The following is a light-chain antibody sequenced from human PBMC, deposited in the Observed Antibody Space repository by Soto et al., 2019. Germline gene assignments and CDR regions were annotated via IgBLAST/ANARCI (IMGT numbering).Light chain of an antibody. CDR2: HVG. CDR3: CSYAGSYSWV. V-gene: IGLV2-11*01. Sequence: QSALTQPRSVSGSPGQSVTISCTGSSINVGGWNFVSWYQHHPGKVPQLVIYHVGERPSGVPDRFYGSKSGSTASLTISGVHAEDEADYYCCSYAGSYSWVFGGGTKLTVL. CDR1: SINVGGWNF. J-gene: IGLJ3*02.